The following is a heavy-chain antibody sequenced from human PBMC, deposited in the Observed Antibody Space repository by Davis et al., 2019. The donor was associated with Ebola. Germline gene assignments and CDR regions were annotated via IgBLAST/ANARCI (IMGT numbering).Heavy chain of an antibody. CDR2: INWNGGSS. J-gene: IGHJ3*01. CDR3: ARVVFSHGGRGLGVFDV. D-gene: IGHD3-10*01. CDR1: GFTFDDYA. Sequence: GESLKISCGASGFTFDDYAMTWVRQAPGKGLEWVSGINWNGGSSGYADSVKGRFAVSRDNAKRSTYLRMSSLRVEDTAVYYCARVVFSHGGRGLGVFDVWGLGTVVIVSP. V-gene: IGHV3-20*04.